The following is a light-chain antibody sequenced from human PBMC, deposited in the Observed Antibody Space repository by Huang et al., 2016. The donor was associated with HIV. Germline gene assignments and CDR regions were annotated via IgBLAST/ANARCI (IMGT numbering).Light chain of an antibody. CDR2: AAS. V-gene: IGKV3-15*01. J-gene: IGKJ1*01. CDR3: LQYNSWPKT. Sequence: ETEMTQFPATLSVSPGESATLSCRASQSVSTNLAWYQQKPGQAPRLLISAASARAPGVPGRFVGSGSGTGFTLTISILQSEDCAMYYCLQYNSWPKTFGQGTRVDFK. CDR1: QSVSTN.